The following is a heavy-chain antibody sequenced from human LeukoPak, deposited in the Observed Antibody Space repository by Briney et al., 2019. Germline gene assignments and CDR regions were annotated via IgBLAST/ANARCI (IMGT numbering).Heavy chain of an antibody. CDR2: IYYSGST. J-gene: IGHJ3*02. V-gene: IGHV4-59*06. D-gene: IGHD1-7*01. Sequence: PSETLSLTCTVSGGSISSYYWSWIRQHPGKGLEWIGYIYYSGSTYYNPSLKSRVTISVDTSKNQFSLKLSSVTAADTAVYYCASQLVLDAFDIWGQGTMVTVSS. CDR1: GGSISSYY. CDR3: ASQLVLDAFDI.